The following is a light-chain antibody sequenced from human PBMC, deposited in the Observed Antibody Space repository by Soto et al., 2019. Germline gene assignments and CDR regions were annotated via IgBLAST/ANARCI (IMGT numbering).Light chain of an antibody. CDR1: QSISDT. CDR3: QQYNNWPWT. J-gene: IGKJ1*01. CDR2: GAS. Sequence: EIVMTQSPATLSVSPGGRATLSCRASQSISDTLAWYQRKPGQAPRLLIYGASTRAPGFPARFSGSGSGTDFTLTISSLQSEEFAVYYCQQYNNWPWTFGQGTKVEIK. V-gene: IGKV3-15*01.